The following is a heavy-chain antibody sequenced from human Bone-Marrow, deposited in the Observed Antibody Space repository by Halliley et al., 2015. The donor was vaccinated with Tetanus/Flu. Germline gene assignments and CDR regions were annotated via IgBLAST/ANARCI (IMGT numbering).Heavy chain of an antibody. CDR3: ARRQGIAVSDDNYYYGLDV. CDR2: IFPGDSET. D-gene: IGHD6-19*01. V-gene: IGHV5-51*01. CDR1: GYSFSDYW. Sequence: QLVQSGAEVKKPGESLKISCKGSGYSFSDYWIGWVRQMPGQGLESMGIIFPGDSETRYGQSFQGQVTISADPSISTAYLQWSSLKAPDSAIYFCARRQGIAVSDDNYYYGLDVWGQGPTVTV. J-gene: IGHJ6*02.